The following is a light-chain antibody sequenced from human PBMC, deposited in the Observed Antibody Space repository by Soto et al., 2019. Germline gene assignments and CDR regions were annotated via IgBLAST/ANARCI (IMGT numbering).Light chain of an antibody. CDR2: RYN. Sequence: QSVLSQPPAVSATPGQTLTISCSGNSSNIGSNFVYWYQHVPGTAPKLLISRYNQRPSGVPDRFSAAKFDTSASLTISGLQSEDEADYYCAAWDDSLNGWVFGGGTKLTVL. CDR3: AAWDDSLNGWV. CDR1: SSNIGSNF. J-gene: IGLJ3*02. V-gene: IGLV1-44*01.